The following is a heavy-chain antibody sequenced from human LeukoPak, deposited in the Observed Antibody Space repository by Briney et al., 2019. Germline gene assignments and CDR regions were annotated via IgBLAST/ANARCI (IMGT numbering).Heavy chain of an antibody. V-gene: IGHV4-59*01. J-gene: IGHJ6*04. CDR2: IYYSGST. CDR3: ASAYCSGGSCYSEDGYYYYGMDV. CDR1: GGSISSYY. Sequence: SETLSLTCTVSGGSISSYYWSWIRQPPGKGLEWIGYIYYSGSTNYSPSLKSRVTISVDTSKNQFSLKLSSVTAADTAVYYCASAYCSGGSCYSEDGYYYYGMDVWGKGTTVTVSS. D-gene: IGHD2-15*01.